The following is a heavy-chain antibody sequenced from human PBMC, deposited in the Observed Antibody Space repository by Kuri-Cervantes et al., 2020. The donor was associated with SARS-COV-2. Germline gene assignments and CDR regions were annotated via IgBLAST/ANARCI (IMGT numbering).Heavy chain of an antibody. V-gene: IGHV3-7*01. CDR1: GFTFSSYA. CDR2: IKQDGSEK. Sequence: GESLKISCAASGFTFSSYAMHRVRQAPGKGLEWVANIKQDGSEKYYVDSVKGRFTISRDNAKNSLYLQMNSLRAEDTAVYYCARERGEIFGVVIYYYMDVWGKGTTVTVSS. D-gene: IGHD3-3*01. J-gene: IGHJ6*03. CDR3: ARERGEIFGVVIYYYMDV.